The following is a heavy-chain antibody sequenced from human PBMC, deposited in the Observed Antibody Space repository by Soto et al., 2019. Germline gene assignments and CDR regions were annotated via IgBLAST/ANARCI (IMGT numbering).Heavy chain of an antibody. CDR2: IKEDGSEQ. CDR1: GFNFRRYW. Sequence: EVQLVESGGGLVQPGGSLRLSCAASGFNFRRYWMSWVRQAPGKGLEWVANIKEDGSEQYYVDSGKGRFTIFRDNAKNSLSLQMNSLRAEDTAIYYCASDPTASYGDSLLFDYWGQGTVVIVSS. V-gene: IGHV3-7*01. J-gene: IGHJ4*02. CDR3: ASDPTASYGDSLLFDY. D-gene: IGHD4-17*01.